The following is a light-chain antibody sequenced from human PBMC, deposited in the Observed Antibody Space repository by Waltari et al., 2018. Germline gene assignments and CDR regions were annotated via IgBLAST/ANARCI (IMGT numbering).Light chain of an antibody. CDR2: EVT. CDR1: TSDVGGYDF. CDR3: TSYTAKTLL. Sequence: QSALTQPASVSGSPGQSITISCTGVTSDVGGYDFISWYQQHPGEAPRLILYEVTIRPSGVSTRFSGSQAGTPASLTISGLQAEDEASYYCTSYTAKTLLFGGGTKLTVL. J-gene: IGLJ2*01. V-gene: IGLV2-14*03.